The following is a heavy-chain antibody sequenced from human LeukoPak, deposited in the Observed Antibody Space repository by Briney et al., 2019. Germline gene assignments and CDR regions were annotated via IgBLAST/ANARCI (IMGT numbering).Heavy chain of an antibody. CDR2: INYKGGTT. CDR1: GFTLSSFS. J-gene: IGHJ6*03. V-gene: IGHV3-64*02. Sequence: GGSLRLSCAASGFTLSSFSMHWVRQSPGRGLEYVSAINYKGGTTYYADSVKGRFTISRDNSKNTLYLQMASLRGEDMGVYYCAKDWRRIVVVGPITRHGNYMDVWGKGTTVTISS. D-gene: IGHD2-15*01. CDR3: AKDWRRIVVVGPITRHGNYMDV.